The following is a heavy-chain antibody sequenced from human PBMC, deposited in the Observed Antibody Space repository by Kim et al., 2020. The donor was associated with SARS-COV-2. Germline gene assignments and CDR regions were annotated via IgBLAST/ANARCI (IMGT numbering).Heavy chain of an antibody. J-gene: IGHJ6*03. V-gene: IGHV3-30*01. CDR3: ARGGGGYYYYMDV. Sequence: YADSVKGRFTISRDNSKNTLYLQMNSLRAEDTAVYYCARGGGGYYYYMDVWGKGTTVTVSS. D-gene: IGHD3-16*01.